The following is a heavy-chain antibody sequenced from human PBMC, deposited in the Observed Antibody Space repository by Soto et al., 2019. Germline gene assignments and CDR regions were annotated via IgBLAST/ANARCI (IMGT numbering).Heavy chain of an antibody. D-gene: IGHD1-1*01. V-gene: IGHV3-33*01. CDR2: IGYDGNKR. J-gene: IGHJ4*02. CDR3: ERDQLRTTPILFDY. Sequence: QVQLVDSGGGVVQPGRSLRLSCVASGFSFSNHDMDWVRQAPGKELEWVASIGYDGNKRSYADSVKGRFTISRDNSKNTMYRQTNNLRADATAVYYCERDQLRTTPILFDYWGQGTLVTVSS. CDR1: GFSFSNHD.